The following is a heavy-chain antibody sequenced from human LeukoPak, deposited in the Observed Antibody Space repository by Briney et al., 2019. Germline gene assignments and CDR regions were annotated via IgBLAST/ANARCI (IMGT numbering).Heavy chain of an antibody. CDR3: ARDRQTYYYDSSAYSSDY. J-gene: IGHJ4*02. V-gene: IGHV3-7*01. D-gene: IGHD3-22*01. CDR1: GFTFSSYW. Sequence: GGSLRLSCAASGFTFSSYWMSWVRPAPGKGLEWVANIKQDGSEKYYVDSVKGRFTISRDNAKNSLYLQMNSLRAEDTAVYYCARDRQTYYYDSSAYSSDYWGQGTLVTVSS. CDR2: IKQDGSEK.